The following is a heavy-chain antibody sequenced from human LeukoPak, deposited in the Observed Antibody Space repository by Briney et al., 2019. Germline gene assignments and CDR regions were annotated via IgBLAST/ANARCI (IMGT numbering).Heavy chain of an antibody. V-gene: IGHV3-30*14. CDR1: GFTFSHSA. CDR3: ARERDAFNI. Sequence: GGSLRLSCTASGFTFSHSALHWVRQAPGKGLEWVAVISYDGSQKYFADSVQGRFTISRDNSKNTLYLQMNSLRAEDTAVYYCARERDAFNIWGQGTMVTVSS. CDR2: ISYDGSQK. J-gene: IGHJ3*02.